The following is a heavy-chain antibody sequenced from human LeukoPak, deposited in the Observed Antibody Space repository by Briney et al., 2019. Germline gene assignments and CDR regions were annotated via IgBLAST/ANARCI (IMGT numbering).Heavy chain of an antibody. CDR1: GGSISSSSYY. J-gene: IGHJ4*02. V-gene: IGHV4-39*01. CDR2: IYYSGST. D-gene: IGHD3-10*02. Sequence: PSETLSLTCTVSGGSISSSSYYWGWIRQPPEKGLEWIGGIYYSGSTYYNPSLKSRVTISVDTSKNQFSLKLSSVTAADTAVYYCARLFGELNNYWGQGTLVTVSS. CDR3: ARLFGELNNY.